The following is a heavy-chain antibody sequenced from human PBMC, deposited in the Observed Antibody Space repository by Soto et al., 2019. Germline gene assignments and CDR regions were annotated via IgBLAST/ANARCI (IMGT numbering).Heavy chain of an antibody. J-gene: IGHJ4*02. CDR3: SRDLRDGYSSSSYFDY. CDR1: GFTVSSNY. V-gene: IGHV3-53*01. D-gene: IGHD2-2*03. CDR2: IYSGGST. Sequence: GGSLRLSCAASGFTVSSNYMSWVRQAPGKGLEWVSVIYSGGSTYYADSVKGRFTISRDNSKNTLYLQMNSLRAEDTAAYYCSRDLRDGYSSSSYFDYWGQGTLVTVSS.